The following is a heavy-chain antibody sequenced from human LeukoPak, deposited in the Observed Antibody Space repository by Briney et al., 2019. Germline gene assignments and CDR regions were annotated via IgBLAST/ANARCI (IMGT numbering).Heavy chain of an antibody. V-gene: IGHV1-18*01. CDR2: ISAYNGNT. CDR1: GYTFTSYG. Sequence: ASVKVSCKASGYTFTSYGISWVRQAPGQGLEWMGWISAYNGNTNYAQKLQGRVTMTTDTSTSTAYMELRSLRSDDTAVYYCARCLGSGDVLSSGWPFDYWGQGTLVTVSS. CDR3: ARCLGSGDVLSSGWPFDY. J-gene: IGHJ4*02. D-gene: IGHD6-19*01.